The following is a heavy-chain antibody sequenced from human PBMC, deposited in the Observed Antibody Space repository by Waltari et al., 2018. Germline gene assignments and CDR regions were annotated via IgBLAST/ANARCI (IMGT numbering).Heavy chain of an antibody. J-gene: IGHJ3*02. Sequence: EVQLVESGGGLVQPGGSLRLSCAASGFTFSRQQLHWVRQATGKGLEWVSAIGTAGDTYYLGSVKGRFTISRENAKNSLYLQMNSLRAGDTAMYYCARATTYAFDIWGQGTMVTVSS. CDR3: ARATTYAFDI. V-gene: IGHV3-13*01. CDR1: GFTFSRQQ. CDR2: IGTAGDT.